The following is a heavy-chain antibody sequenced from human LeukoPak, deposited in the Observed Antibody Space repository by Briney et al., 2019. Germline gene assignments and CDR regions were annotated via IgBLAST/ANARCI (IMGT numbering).Heavy chain of an antibody. CDR1: GFTFSTYG. CDR3: AKRRRDLVIIH. D-gene: IGHD3-9*01. Sequence: GRSLRLSCAASGFTFSTYGMHWVRQAPGKGLEWVAVISYDGSNKYYADSVKGRFTISRDNSKNTLYLQMNSLRPEDTAVYYCAKRRRDLVIIHWGQGTLVTVSS. J-gene: IGHJ4*02. V-gene: IGHV3-30*18. CDR2: ISYDGSNK.